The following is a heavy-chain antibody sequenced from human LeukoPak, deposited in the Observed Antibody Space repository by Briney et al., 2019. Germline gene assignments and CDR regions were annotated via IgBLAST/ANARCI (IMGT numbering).Heavy chain of an antibody. V-gene: IGHV3-73*01. CDR1: GSTFSGSA. J-gene: IGHJ4*02. CDR3: SRGAARMVEMGTIISFEY. Sequence: GGSLRLSCAASGSTFSGSAMHWVRQASGKGLEWVGRIRSKANSYATAYAASVKGRFTISRDDSKNTAYLQMNTLRVEDTAVYYCSRGAARMVEMGTIISFEYWGQGTLVTVSS. D-gene: IGHD5-24*01. CDR2: IRSKANSYAT.